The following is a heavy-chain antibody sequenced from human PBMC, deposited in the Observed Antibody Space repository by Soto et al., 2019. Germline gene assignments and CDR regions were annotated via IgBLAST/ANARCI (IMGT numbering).Heavy chain of an antibody. V-gene: IGHV3-7*01. Sequence: GGSLRLSCAASGCTFNNYWLSWVRQAPGKGLEWVANIKQDGSEKYHVDSVKGRFTISRDNAKNSLYLQMSSLRAEDTAVYYCASDSSERPLGYWGQGTPVTVSS. CDR2: IKQDGSEK. J-gene: IGHJ4*02. CDR1: GCTFNNYW. D-gene: IGHD1-26*01. CDR3: ASDSSERPLGY.